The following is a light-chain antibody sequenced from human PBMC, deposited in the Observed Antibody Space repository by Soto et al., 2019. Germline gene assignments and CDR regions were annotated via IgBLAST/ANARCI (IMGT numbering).Light chain of an antibody. Sequence: IQMTQSPSSLSASVGDRVTITCRASQDIRDDLGWYQHKPGKAPKVLIYAASSLQSGVPSRFSGSGSGTDFTLTISSLQPDDFATYYCLQDYSYPRTFGQGTKVEI. CDR3: LQDYSYPRT. J-gene: IGKJ1*01. CDR1: QDIRDD. V-gene: IGKV1-6*01. CDR2: AAS.